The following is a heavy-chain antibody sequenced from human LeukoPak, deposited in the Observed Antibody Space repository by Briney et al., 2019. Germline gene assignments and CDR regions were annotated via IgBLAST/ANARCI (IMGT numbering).Heavy chain of an antibody. CDR2: INYSGST. CDR1: GGSFSGYY. CDR3: ARGGDILTGYYRDY. V-gene: IGHV4-34*01. J-gene: IGHJ4*02. Sequence: SETLSLTCAVYGGSFSGYYWSWIRQPPGKGLEWIGEINYSGSTNYNPSLKSRVTISLDTSKKQFSLKLSSVTAAYTAVYYCARGGDILTGYYRDYWGQGTLVTVSS. D-gene: IGHD3-9*01.